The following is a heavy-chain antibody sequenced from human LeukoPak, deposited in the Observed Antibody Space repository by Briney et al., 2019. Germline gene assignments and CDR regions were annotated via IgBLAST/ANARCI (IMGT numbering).Heavy chain of an antibody. V-gene: IGHV5-51*01. J-gene: IGHJ5*02. Sequence: GESLKISCKGSGYSFTSYWIGWVRQMPGKGLEWMGIIYPGDPDTRYGPSFQGQVTISADKSISTAYLQWSSLKASDTAMYYCARQVTLERRWFDPWGQGTLVTVSS. CDR2: IYPGDPDT. CDR3: ARQVTLERRWFDP. D-gene: IGHD1-1*01. CDR1: GYSFTSYW.